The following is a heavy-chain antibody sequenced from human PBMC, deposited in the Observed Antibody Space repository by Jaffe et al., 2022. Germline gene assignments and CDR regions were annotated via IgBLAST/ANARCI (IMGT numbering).Heavy chain of an antibody. CDR1: GFSLSTSGVG. D-gene: IGHD3-10*01. CDR2: IYWDDDK. J-gene: IGHJ4*02. CDR3: AHLNYGSGSYYTRGSYNHDY. V-gene: IGHV2-5*02. Sequence: QITLKESGPTLVKPTQTLTLTCTFSGFSLSTSGVGVGWIRQPPGKALEWLALIYWDDDKRYSPSLKSRLTITKDTSKNQVVLTMTNMDPVDTATYYCAHLNYGSGSYYTRGSYNHDYWGQGTLVTVSS.